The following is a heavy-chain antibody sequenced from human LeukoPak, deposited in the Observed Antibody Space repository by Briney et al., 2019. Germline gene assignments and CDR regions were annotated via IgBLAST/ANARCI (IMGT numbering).Heavy chain of an antibody. Sequence: PGDSLRLSCAGSGHSKFTFYDGWMAWVRQAPGKGLEWVGRIKSRGSGGTTDYAAPVKGRFTISREDSQNTAFLQMNSLKIEDTGVYYCAIERGVCSGTTCYAFNYWGQGTLVTVSS. V-gene: IGHV3-15*05. D-gene: IGHD2-15*01. CDR2: IKSRGSGGTT. J-gene: IGHJ4*02. CDR1: GHSKFTFYDGW. CDR3: AIERGVCSGTTCYAFNY.